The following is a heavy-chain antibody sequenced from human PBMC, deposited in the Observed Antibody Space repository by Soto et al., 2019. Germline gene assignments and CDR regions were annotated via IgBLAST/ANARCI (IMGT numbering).Heavy chain of an antibody. CDR1: GYTFTSYD. CDR2: MNPNSGNT. J-gene: IGHJ4*02. CDR3: ATGVGWGYIFGLQY. D-gene: IGHD5-18*01. Sequence: ASVKVSCKASGYTFTSYDINWVRQATGQGLEWMGWMNPNSGNTVYAQKFQDRVTMTKNTSTDTASMELNSLRSEDTAVYFCATGVGWGYIFGLQYWGQGTPVTVSS. V-gene: IGHV1-8*01.